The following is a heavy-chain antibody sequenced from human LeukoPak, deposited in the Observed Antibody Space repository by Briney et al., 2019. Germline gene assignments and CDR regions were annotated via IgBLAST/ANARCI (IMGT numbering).Heavy chain of an antibody. Sequence: GGSLRLSCAASGFTFSSYAMSWVRQAPGKGLEWVANIKQDGSEKYYVDSVKGRFTISRDNAKNSLYLQMNSLRAEDTAVYYCVLAVAGSNAFDIWGQGTMVTVSS. CDR1: GFTFSSYA. V-gene: IGHV3-7*01. J-gene: IGHJ3*02. CDR3: VLAVAGSNAFDI. D-gene: IGHD6-19*01. CDR2: IKQDGSEK.